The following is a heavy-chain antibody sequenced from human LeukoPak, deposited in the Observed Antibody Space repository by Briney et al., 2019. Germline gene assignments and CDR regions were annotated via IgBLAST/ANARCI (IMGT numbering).Heavy chain of an antibody. D-gene: IGHD6-6*01. V-gene: IGHV3-9*01. CDR2: ISWNSGSI. Sequence: GRSLRLSCAASGFAFDDYAMHWVRQAPGKGLEWVSGISWNSGSIGYADSVKGRFTISRDNAKTSLYLQMNSLRAEDTALYYCVKASSSSPQYNWFDAWGQGTLVTVSS. CDR1: GFAFDDYA. J-gene: IGHJ5*02. CDR3: VKASSSSPQYNWFDA.